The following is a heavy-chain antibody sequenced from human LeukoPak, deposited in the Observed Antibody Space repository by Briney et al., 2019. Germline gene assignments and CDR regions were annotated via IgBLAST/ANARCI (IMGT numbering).Heavy chain of an antibody. V-gene: IGHV3-23*01. Sequence: PGGSLRLSCAASGFTFSSYAMHWVRQSPGKGLEWVSAISGSGGNTYSADSVKGRCAISRDNSLQTLFLHMNSLRAEDTAVYYCARGMSAASGYLELEYWGQGALVTVST. D-gene: IGHD3-22*01. CDR1: GFTFSSYA. J-gene: IGHJ4*02. CDR3: ARGMSAASGYLELEY. CDR2: ISGSGGNT.